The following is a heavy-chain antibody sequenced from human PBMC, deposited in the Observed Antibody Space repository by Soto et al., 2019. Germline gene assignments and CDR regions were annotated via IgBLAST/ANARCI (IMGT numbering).Heavy chain of an antibody. CDR3: AKSERQQLYYDYGMDV. V-gene: IGHV3-30*18. CDR2: ISYDGSNK. Sequence: QVQLVESGGGVVQPGRSLRLSCAASGFTFSSYGMHWVRQAPGKGLEWVAVISYDGSNKYYADSVKGRFTISRDNSKNTLYLQMNSLRAEDTAVYYCAKSERQQLYYDYGMDVWGQGTTVTVSS. J-gene: IGHJ6*02. D-gene: IGHD6-13*01. CDR1: GFTFSSYG.